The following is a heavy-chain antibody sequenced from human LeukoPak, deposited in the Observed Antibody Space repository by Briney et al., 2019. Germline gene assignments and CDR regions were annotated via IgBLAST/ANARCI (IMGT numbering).Heavy chain of an antibody. D-gene: IGHD6-13*01. V-gene: IGHV3-23*01. CDR3: AKALGIVAAGGNRVFDY. J-gene: IGHJ4*02. CDR1: GFTFSTYA. CDR2: ISSSGSGT. Sequence: GGSLRLSCAASGFTFSTYAMSWVRHAPGKGLELVSAISSSGSGTYYADSVKGRFTISRDDSKNTLYLQMNSLRAEDTAVYYCAKALGIVAAGGNRVFDYWGQGILVTVSS.